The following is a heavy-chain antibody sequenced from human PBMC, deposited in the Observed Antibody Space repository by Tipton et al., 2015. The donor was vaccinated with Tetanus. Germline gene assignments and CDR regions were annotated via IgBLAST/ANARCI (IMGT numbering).Heavy chain of an antibody. J-gene: IGHJ3*01. CDR1: GGSMSNNY. D-gene: IGHD2-2*01. Sequence: GLVKPSETLSLTCTVSGGSMSNNYWSWIRQPPGKGLEWIAYIFHSGSTNYSPSLKSRVATSMDTSKNQISLKLSSVTAADTAVYYCARRSYCSSSRCFDAFDLWGQGTMVTVSS. CDR3: ARRSYCSSSRCFDAFDL. V-gene: IGHV4-59*01. CDR2: IFHSGST.